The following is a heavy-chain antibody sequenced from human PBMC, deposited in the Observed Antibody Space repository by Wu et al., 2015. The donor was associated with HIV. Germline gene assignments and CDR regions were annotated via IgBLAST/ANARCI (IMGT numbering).Heavy chain of an antibody. D-gene: IGHD3-10*01. CDR2: IISIFDTV. J-gene: IGHJ4*02. Sequence: QVQLAQSGAEVKKPGSSVKVSCKGSGDTFSNYAISWVRQAPGQGLEWMGGIISIFDTVNYAQKFQGRVTITADKSTSTSYMELSSLRSEDTAVYYCARSFSGSSSWGDYWGQGTLVTVSS. V-gene: IGHV1-69*14. CDR3: ARSFSGSSSWGDY. CDR1: GDTFSNYA.